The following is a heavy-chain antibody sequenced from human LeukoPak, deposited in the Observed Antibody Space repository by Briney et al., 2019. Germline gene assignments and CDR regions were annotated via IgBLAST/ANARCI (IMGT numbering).Heavy chain of an antibody. Sequence: GGSLRLSCAASGFTFTSFGMSWVRQAPGKGLEWVSAISGSGGSTYYADSVKGRFTISRDNSKNTLYLQMNSLRAEDTAVYHCAKYSSSWYYFDYWGQGTLVTVSS. CDR3: AKYSSSWYYFDY. J-gene: IGHJ4*02. CDR1: GFTFTSFG. V-gene: IGHV3-23*01. D-gene: IGHD6-13*01. CDR2: ISGSGGST.